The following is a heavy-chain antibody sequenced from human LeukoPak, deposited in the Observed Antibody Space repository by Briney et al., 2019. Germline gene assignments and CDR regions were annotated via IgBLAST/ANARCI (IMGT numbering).Heavy chain of an antibody. Sequence: GGSLRLSCAASGFTFSSYWMHWVRQAPGKGLVWVSRINSDGSWTSYADSVKGRFTISKDNAKNTVYLQMNSLRAEDTAVYYCVSFYETYWGRGTLVIVSS. V-gene: IGHV3-74*01. CDR3: VSFYETY. CDR2: INSDGSWT. D-gene: IGHD3-22*01. J-gene: IGHJ4*02. CDR1: GFTFSSYW.